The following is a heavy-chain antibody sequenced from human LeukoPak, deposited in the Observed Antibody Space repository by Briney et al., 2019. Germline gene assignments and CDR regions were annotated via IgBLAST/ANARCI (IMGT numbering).Heavy chain of an antibody. CDR1: GFTFSSYA. CDR2: ISYDGTNK. D-gene: IGHD3-9*01. J-gene: IGHJ4*02. V-gene: IGHV3-30-3*01. CDR3: ARDFGWLSGFDN. Sequence: GGSLRLSCSASGFTFSSYAIHWVRQAPGKGLEWVAIISYDGTNKYYADSVRGRYTISRDNSKNTLYLQMNSLRAEDTAVYYCARDFGWLSGFDNWGQGTLVTVSS.